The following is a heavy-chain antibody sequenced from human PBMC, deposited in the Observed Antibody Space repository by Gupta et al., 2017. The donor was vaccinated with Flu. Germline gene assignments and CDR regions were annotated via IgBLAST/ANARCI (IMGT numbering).Heavy chain of an antibody. J-gene: IGHJ5*02. CDR3: AKDARQPQPRLGDSWCDP. Sequence: FSSYGMSWVRQAPGKGLEWVSIISGSGSDTDYANSVKGRFAISRDNSKNMLYLQMNSLRAEDTAVYYCAKDARQPQPRLGDSWCDPWGPGT. CDR2: ISGSGSDT. V-gene: IGHV3-23*01. D-gene: IGHD3-3*01. CDR1: FSSYG.